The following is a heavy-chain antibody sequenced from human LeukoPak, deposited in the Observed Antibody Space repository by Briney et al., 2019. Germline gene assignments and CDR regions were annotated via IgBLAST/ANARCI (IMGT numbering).Heavy chain of an antibody. CDR1: GGSISSSSYY. Sequence: SETLSLTCTVSGGSISSSSYYWGWVRQPPGKGLEWIGSIYYSGSTYYNPSLKSRVTISVDTSKNQFSLKLSSVTAADTAVYYCARRPEYYYGSGSYSEYYFDYWGQGTLVTVSS. D-gene: IGHD3-10*01. CDR3: ARRPEYYYGSGSYSEYYFDY. V-gene: IGHV4-39*01. CDR2: IYYSGST. J-gene: IGHJ4*02.